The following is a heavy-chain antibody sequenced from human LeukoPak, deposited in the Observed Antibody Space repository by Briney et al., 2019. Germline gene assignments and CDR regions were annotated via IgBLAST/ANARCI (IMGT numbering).Heavy chain of an antibody. CDR1: GFTFSSYA. CDR3: ALNWNDRMGAFDI. CDR2: ISGSGGST. D-gene: IGHD1-1*01. J-gene: IGHJ3*02. Sequence: GGSLRLSCAASGFTFSSYAMSWVRQAPGKGLEWVSAISGSGGSTYYADSVKGRFTISRDNSKNTLYLQMNSLRAEDTAVYYCALNWNDRMGAFDIWGQGTMVTVSS. V-gene: IGHV3-23*01.